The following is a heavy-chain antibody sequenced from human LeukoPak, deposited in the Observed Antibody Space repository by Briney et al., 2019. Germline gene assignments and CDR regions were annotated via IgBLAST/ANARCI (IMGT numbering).Heavy chain of an antibody. Sequence: KTSETLSLTCTVSGYSISSGYYWGWIRQPPGKGLEWIGSIYHSGSTYYNPSLKSRVTISVDTSKNQFSLKLSSVTAADTAVYYCARAPWDIVVVSAALPRRDFDYWGQGTLVTVSS. CDR3: ARAPWDIVVVSAALPRRDFDY. V-gene: IGHV4-38-2*02. D-gene: IGHD2-2*01. CDR2: IYHSGST. CDR1: GYSISSGYY. J-gene: IGHJ4*02.